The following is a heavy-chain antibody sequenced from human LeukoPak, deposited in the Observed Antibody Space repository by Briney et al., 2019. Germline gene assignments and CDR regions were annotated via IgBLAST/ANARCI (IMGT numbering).Heavy chain of an antibody. D-gene: IGHD3-16*01. CDR1: GFTFSSYA. CDR3: ARSSFEYYDYVWGSYPQYYFDY. CDR2: ISYDGSNK. V-gene: IGHV3-30-3*01. J-gene: IGHJ4*02. Sequence: GGSLRLSCAASGFTFSSYAMSWVRQAPGKGLEWVSLISYDGSNKDYADSVKGRFTISRDNSKNTLYLQMNSLRAEDTAVYYCARSSFEYYDYVWGSYPQYYFDYWGQGTLVTVSS.